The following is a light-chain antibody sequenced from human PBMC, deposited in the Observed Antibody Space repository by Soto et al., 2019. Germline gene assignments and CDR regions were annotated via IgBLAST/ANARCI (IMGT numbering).Light chain of an antibody. CDR1: QSVSSSY. J-gene: IGKJ4*01. CDR3: QQRSNWPSLT. V-gene: IGKV3D-20*02. Sequence: IVLTQSPGTLSLSPGERATLSCSASQSVSSSYLAWCQQKPGQAPRLLIYGASSRATGIPDRFSGSGSGTDFTLTISRLEPEDFAVYYCQQRSNWPSLTFGGGTKVDIK. CDR2: GAS.